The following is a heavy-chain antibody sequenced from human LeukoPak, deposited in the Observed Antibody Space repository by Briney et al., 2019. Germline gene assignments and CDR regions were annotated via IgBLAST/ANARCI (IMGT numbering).Heavy chain of an antibody. D-gene: IGHD2-2*01. CDR1: GGSMTNYY. Sequence: SETLSLTCTVSGGSMTNYYRHWVRQPAGKGLEWIGHIYGNGNTDFNPSLNSRVTISLDKSQNQFCLKLNSVTAADTAVYYCARGGSSSWYPLMKWGQGTLVTVSS. J-gene: IGHJ4*02. CDR3: ARGGSSSWYPLMK. V-gene: IGHV4-4*07. CDR2: IYGNGNT.